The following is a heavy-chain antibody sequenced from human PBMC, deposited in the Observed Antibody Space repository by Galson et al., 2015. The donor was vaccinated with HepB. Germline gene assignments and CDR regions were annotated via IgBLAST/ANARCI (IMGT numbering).Heavy chain of an antibody. CDR2: IYSGGST. CDR1: GFTVSSNH. V-gene: IGHV3-53*01. Sequence: SLRLSCAASGFTVSSNHMSWVRQAPGKGLEWVSVIYSGGSTYYPDSVKGRFTISRDNSKNTLHLQMNNLRAEDTAVYYCARVYRGNYGYWGQGTLVTVSS. D-gene: IGHD1-26*01. J-gene: IGHJ4*02. CDR3: ARVYRGNYGY.